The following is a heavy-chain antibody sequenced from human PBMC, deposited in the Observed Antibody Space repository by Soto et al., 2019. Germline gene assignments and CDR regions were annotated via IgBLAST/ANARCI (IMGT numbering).Heavy chain of an antibody. D-gene: IGHD5-12*01. CDR2: INAGNGIT. CDR1: GYIFINYY. J-gene: IGHJ4*02. Sequence: ASVKVSCKASGYIFINYYIHWVRQAPGQRLEYMGWINAGNGITKYSQKFQGRVTITRDTSANTAYMELSSLRSEDTAVYYCARVLVKVGYDFAYWGQGTLVTVSS. V-gene: IGHV1-3*01. CDR3: ARVLVKVGYDFAY.